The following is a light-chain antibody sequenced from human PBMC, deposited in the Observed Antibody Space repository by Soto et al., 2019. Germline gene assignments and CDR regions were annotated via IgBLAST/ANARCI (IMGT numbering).Light chain of an antibody. V-gene: IGLV2-23*01. Sequence: HSVLTQPASVSRSPGQSITISCTGTSSDVGSYNLVSWYQQHPGKAPKLMIYEGSKRPSGVSNRFSGSKSGNTASLTISGLQAEDEADYYCCSYAGSSTYVFGTGTKVTVL. CDR2: EGS. CDR1: SSDVGSYNL. CDR3: CSYAGSSTYV. J-gene: IGLJ1*01.